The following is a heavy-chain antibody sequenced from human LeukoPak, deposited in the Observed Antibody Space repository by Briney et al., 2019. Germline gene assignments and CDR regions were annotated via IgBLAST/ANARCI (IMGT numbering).Heavy chain of an antibody. CDR1: GYTFTSYG. V-gene: IGHV1-18*01. CDR3: ARAAPRITVIRDSLISSPDPFDI. D-gene: IGHD3-10*01. J-gene: IGHJ3*02. CDR2: ISAYNGNT. Sequence: ASVKVSCKASGYTFTSYGISWVRPAPGQGLEWMGWISAYNGNTNYAQKLQGRVTMTTDTSTSTAYMELRSLRSDDTAVYYCARAAPRITVIRDSLISSPDPFDIWGQGTMVTVSS.